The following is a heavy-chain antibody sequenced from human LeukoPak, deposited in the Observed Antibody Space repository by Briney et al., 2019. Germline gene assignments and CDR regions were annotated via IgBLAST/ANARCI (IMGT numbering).Heavy chain of an antibody. V-gene: IGHV3-33*01. J-gene: IGHJ5*02. CDR2: IWYDGSNK. Sequence: LGRSLRLSCAASGFTFSSYGMHWVRPAPGKGLEWVAVIWYDGSNKYYADSVKGRFTISRDNSKNTLYLQMNSLRAEDTAVYYCARRIAAAGTHSPNSVWFDPWGQGTLVTVSS. CDR3: ARRIAAAGTHSPNSVWFDP. D-gene: IGHD6-13*01. CDR1: GFTFSSYG.